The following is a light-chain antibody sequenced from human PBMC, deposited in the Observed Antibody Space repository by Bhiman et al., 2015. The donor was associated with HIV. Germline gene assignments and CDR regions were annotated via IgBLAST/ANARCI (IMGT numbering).Light chain of an antibody. V-gene: IGLV3-27*01. J-gene: IGLJ2*01. Sequence: SYELTQPSSVSVSPGQTARITCSGDVLSKKYVRWFQQKPGHAPVLLIYKDSERPSGIPERFSGSSSGTTVTLTISGAQVDDEADYYCSSYTSSITSRYVFGGGTKLTVL. CDR3: SSYTSSITSRYV. CDR2: KDS. CDR1: VLSKKY.